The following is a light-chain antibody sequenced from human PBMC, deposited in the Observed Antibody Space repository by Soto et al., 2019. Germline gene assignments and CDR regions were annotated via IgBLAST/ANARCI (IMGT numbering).Light chain of an antibody. CDR1: QSVSSN. CDR2: GSS. Sequence: EIVMTQSPATLSVSPGERVTLSCRASQSVSSNLAWYQQKPGQAPRLLMYGSSTRATGIPARFSVSGSGTEFTLTISSLQSEDFAVYYCKHYNHWTRTFGQGTKVEIK. V-gene: IGKV3-15*01. CDR3: KHYNHWTRT. J-gene: IGKJ1*01.